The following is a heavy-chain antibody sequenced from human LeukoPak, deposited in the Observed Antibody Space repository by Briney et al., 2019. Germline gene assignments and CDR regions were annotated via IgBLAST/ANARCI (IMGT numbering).Heavy chain of an antibody. CDR3: ARDGSIAAAGTYYYYYYMDV. CDR2: IKQDGSET. D-gene: IGHD6-13*01. V-gene: IGHV3-7*01. Sequence: PGGSLRPSCAASGFTFSDYYMSWVRQVPGKGLEWVANIKQDGSETTYADSVRGRFTISRDNAKNSLYLQMNSLRAEDTAVYYCARDGSIAAAGTYYYYYYMDVWGKGTTVTVSS. J-gene: IGHJ6*03. CDR1: GFTFSDYY.